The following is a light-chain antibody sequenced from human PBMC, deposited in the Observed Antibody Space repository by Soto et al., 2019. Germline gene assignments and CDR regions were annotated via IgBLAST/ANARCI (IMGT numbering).Light chain of an antibody. Sequence: DIVMTQSPDSLAVSLGERATIYCKSSQSVLYDSNNKNYIAWYQQKPGQPPKLLIYWASTRESGVPDRFSGSGSGTDFSLTISSLQADDVAVYYCQQYYSTLALTFGGGTKVEIK. CDR2: WAS. J-gene: IGKJ4*01. CDR1: QSVLYDSNNKNY. CDR3: QQYYSTLALT. V-gene: IGKV4-1*01.